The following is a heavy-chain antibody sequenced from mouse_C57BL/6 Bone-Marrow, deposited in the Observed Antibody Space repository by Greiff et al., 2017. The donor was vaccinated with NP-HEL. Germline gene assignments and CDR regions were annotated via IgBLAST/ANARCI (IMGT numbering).Heavy chain of an antibody. D-gene: IGHD1-1*01. J-gene: IGHJ4*01. CDR2: ISNGGGST. CDR1: GFTFSDYY. Sequence: EVQRVESGGGLVQPGGSLKLSCAASGFTFSDYYMYWVRQTPEKRLEWVAYISNGGGSTYYPDTVKGRFTFSSENAKNTLYLQMSRLKSEDTAMYYCARLYYGSSYFYYYAMDYWGQGTSVTVSS. CDR3: ARLYYGSSYFYYYAMDY. V-gene: IGHV5-12*01.